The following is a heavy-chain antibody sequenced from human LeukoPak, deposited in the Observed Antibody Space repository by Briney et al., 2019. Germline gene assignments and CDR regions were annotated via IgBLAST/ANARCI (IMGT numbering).Heavy chain of an antibody. V-gene: IGHV4-34*01. CDR3: ARGFSTVTTDYYYYMDV. D-gene: IGHD4-17*01. CDR2: INHSGST. J-gene: IGHJ6*03. Sequence: PSETLSLTCTVSGGSISSYYWSWIRQPPGKGLEWIGEINHSGSTNYNPSLKSRVTISVDTSKNQFSLKLSSVTAADTAVYYCARGFSTVTTDYYYYMDVWGKGTTVTVSS. CDR1: GGSISSYY.